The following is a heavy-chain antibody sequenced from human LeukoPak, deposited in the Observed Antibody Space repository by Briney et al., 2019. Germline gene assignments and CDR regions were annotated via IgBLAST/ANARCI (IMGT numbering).Heavy chain of an antibody. J-gene: IGHJ4*02. CDR1: GFTFSNYW. V-gene: IGHV3-30*18. CDR2: ISYDGSNK. Sequence: PGGSLRLSCAASGFTFSNYWMHWVRQAPGKGLEWVAVISYDGSNKYDADSVKGRFTISRDNSKNTLYLQMNSLRAEDTAVYYCAKAQGQLLYRNFDYWGQGTLVTVSS. CDR3: AKAQGQLLYRNFDY. D-gene: IGHD2-2*02.